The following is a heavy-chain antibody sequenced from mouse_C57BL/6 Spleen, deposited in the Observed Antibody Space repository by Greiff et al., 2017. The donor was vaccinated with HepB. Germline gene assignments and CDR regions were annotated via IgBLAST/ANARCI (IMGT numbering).Heavy chain of an antibody. J-gene: IGHJ2*01. CDR3: ARYSNYDYFDY. Sequence: EVKLVESEGGLVQPGSSMKLSCTASGFTFSDYYMAWVRQVPEKGLEWVANINYDGSSTYYLDSLKSRFIISRDNAKNILYLQMSSLKSEATATYYCARYSNYDYFDYWGQGTTLTVSS. CDR2: INYDGSST. CDR1: GFTFSDYY. V-gene: IGHV5-16*01. D-gene: IGHD2-5*01.